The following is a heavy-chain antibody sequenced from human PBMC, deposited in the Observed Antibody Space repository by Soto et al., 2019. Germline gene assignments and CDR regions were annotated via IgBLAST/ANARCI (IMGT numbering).Heavy chain of an antibody. CDR3: AAHPSYGGNPSYYYYGMDV. V-gene: IGHV1-58*01. J-gene: IGHJ6*02. CDR1: GFTFTSSA. CDR2: IVVGSGNT. Sequence: SVKVSCKASGFTFTSSAVQWVRQARGHRLEWIGWIVVGSGNTNYAQKFQERVTITRDMSTSTAYMELSSLRSEDTAVYYCAAHPSYGGNPSYYYYGMDVWGQGTTVTVSS. D-gene: IGHD4-17*01.